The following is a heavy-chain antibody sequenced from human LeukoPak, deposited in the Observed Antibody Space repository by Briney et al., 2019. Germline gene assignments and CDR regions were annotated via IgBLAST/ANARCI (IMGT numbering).Heavy chain of an antibody. D-gene: IGHD5-18*01. Sequence: AGSLRLSCAASGFTFSSYEMNWVRQAPGQGLEWVSYMSNSGTAIYYADSVKGRFTISRDNAKSSLYLQMNSLRAEDTAVYYCARAGYSMDTEYFQHWGQGTLVTVSP. CDR1: GFTFSSYE. CDR3: ARAGYSMDTEYFQH. V-gene: IGHV3-48*03. J-gene: IGHJ1*01. CDR2: MSNSGTAI.